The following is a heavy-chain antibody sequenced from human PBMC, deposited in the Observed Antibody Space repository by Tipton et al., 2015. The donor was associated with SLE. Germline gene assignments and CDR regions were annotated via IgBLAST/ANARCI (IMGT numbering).Heavy chain of an antibody. CDR1: GGSISSSSYY. J-gene: IGHJ4*02. Sequence: LRLSCTVSGGSISSSSYYWGWIRQPAGKGMEWIRRIYTSGSTNYNPSLKSRVTISVDTYKNQFSLKLSSVTAADTAVYYSARDLTGLGVEYWGQGTLVTVSS. CDR2: IYTSGST. CDR3: ARDLTGLGVEY. D-gene: IGHD1-20*01. V-gene: IGHV4-61*02.